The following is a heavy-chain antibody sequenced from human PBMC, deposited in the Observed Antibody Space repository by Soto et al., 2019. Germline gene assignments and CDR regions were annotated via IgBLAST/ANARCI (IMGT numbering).Heavy chain of an antibody. V-gene: IGHV3-23*01. CDR1: GFTFSSYA. D-gene: IGHD6-13*01. Sequence: GGSLRLSCAASGFTFSSYAMRWVRQAPGKGLEWVSAISGSGGSTYYADSVKGRFTISRDNSKHTLYLQMNSLRAEDTAVYYCARRGPGTYFDYWGQGALVTVSS. CDR3: ARRGPGTYFDY. J-gene: IGHJ4*02. CDR2: ISGSGGST.